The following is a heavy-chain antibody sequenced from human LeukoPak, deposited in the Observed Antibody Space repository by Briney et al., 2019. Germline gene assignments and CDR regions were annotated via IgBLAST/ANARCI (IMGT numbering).Heavy chain of an antibody. J-gene: IGHJ4*02. V-gene: IGHV3-23*01. Sequence: GGSLRLSCAASGFTFSSYAMSWVRQAPGKGLEWVSAISGSGGSTYYTDSVKGRFTISRDNSKNTLYLQMNSLRAEDTAVYYCAKSPKSYGDYVSSVYWGQGTLVTVSS. CDR3: AKSPKSYGDYVSSVY. D-gene: IGHD4-17*01. CDR2: ISGSGGST. CDR1: GFTFSSYA.